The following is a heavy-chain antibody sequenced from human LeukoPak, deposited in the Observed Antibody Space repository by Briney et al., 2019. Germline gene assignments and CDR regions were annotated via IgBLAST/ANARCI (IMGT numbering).Heavy chain of an antibody. CDR3: ARVYDSTGWFDP. J-gene: IGHJ5*02. Sequence: SGPTLVKPSETLSLTCTVSGGSISSYYWSWIRQPPGKGLEWIGYIYYSGSTNYNPSLKSRVTISVDTSKNQFSLKLSSVTAADTAVYYCARVYDSTGWFDPWGQGTLVTVSS. V-gene: IGHV4-59*01. D-gene: IGHD5/OR15-5a*01. CDR1: GGSISSYY. CDR2: IYYSGST.